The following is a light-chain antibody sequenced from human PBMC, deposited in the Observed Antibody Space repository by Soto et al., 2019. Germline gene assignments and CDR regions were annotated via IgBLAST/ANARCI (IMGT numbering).Light chain of an antibody. CDR2: GAS. Sequence: EIVMTQSPASLSVSPGERATLSCRASQTVRSNVAWYQQKPGQAHRLLIYGASSRATAFPARFSGSGSGTVFTLTISSLQSQDFAVYFCQQYNDWPLSFGGRNKVEIK. V-gene: IGKV3-15*01. CDR3: QQYNDWPLS. CDR1: QTVRSN. J-gene: IGKJ4*01.